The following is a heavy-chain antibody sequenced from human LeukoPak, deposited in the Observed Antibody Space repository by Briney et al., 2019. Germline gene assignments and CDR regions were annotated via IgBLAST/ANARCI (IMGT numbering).Heavy chain of an antibody. J-gene: IGHJ4*02. V-gene: IGHV3-7*01. CDR3: ARDYYDSSGYYSPLFDY. D-gene: IGHD3-22*01. CDR1: GFTFSTYW. CDR2: IKQDGSEK. Sequence: GGSLRLSCAASGFTFSTYWMSWVRQAAGKGLEWVANIKQDGSEKHYVDSVKGRFTISRDNAKNSLYLQMNSLRAEDTAVYYCARDYYDSSGYYSPLFDYWGQGTLVTVS.